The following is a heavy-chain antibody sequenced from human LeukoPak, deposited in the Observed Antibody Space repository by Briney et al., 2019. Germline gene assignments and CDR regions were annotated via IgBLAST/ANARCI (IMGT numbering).Heavy chain of an antibody. Sequence: TGGSLRLSCAASGFTISTYGMSWVRQAPGKGLEWVSSISGGTTYYADSVKGRFTTSRDNSKNTVSLQMNSPRAEDTAVYYCAKSVYHSGNYWGQGTLVTVS. CDR1: GFTISTYG. CDR3: AKSVYHSGNY. CDR2: ISGGTT. J-gene: IGHJ4*01. V-gene: IGHV3-23*01. D-gene: IGHD3-10*01.